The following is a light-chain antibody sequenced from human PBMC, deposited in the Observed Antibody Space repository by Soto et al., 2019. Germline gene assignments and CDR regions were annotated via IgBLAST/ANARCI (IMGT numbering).Light chain of an antibody. CDR3: QQYGGVPLT. V-gene: IGKV3-20*01. J-gene: IGKJ4*01. CDR2: GAS. CDR1: QSVSSSY. Sequence: EIVLTQSPGTLSLSPGERATLSCRASQSVSSSYLAWYQQKPGQAPRLLLFGASSRATGIPDRFSGSGSGTDFTLTISRLEPEDFAVYYCQQYGGVPLTFGGGTKIEI.